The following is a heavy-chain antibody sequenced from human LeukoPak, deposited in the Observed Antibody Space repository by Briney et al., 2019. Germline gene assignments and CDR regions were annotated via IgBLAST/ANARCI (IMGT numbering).Heavy chain of an antibody. Sequence: PGGSLRLSCEASGFTFRSYWMHWVRQAPGKGLVWVSRINSDGSATSYAGSVKGRFTISRDNAKATLYLQMNSLRAEDTAVYYCARGHASSWSNWYFDLWGRGTLGTVSS. CDR2: INSDGSAT. J-gene: IGHJ2*01. V-gene: IGHV3-74*01. CDR1: GFTFRSYW. D-gene: IGHD6-13*01. CDR3: ARGHASSWSNWYFDL.